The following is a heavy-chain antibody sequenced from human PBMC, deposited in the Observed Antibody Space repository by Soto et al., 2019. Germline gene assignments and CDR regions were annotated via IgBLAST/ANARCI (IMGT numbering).Heavy chain of an antibody. CDR1: GFTFDDYT. J-gene: IGHJ4*02. Sequence: GGSLRLSCAASGFTFDDYTMHWVRQAPGKGLEWVSLISWDGGSTYYADSVKGRFTISRDNSKNSLYLQMNSLRTEDTALYYCAKGYKELWFGTFDYWGQGTLVTVSS. CDR2: ISWDGGST. CDR3: AKGYKELWFGTFDY. V-gene: IGHV3-43*01. D-gene: IGHD3-10*01.